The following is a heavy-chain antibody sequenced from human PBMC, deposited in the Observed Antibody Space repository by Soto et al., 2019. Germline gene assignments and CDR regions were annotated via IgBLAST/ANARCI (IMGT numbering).Heavy chain of an antibody. Sequence: SETLSLTCTVSTDSSSFTNSYWGWIRQPPGKGLQWIGSSSYDGGTFYNPSLKGRVVISFDTSKKQSSLQVTSVTAADTAVYFCARHRIEVVWRGFDFWGQGSPVTVSS. D-gene: IGHD3-10*01. J-gene: IGHJ4*02. CDR2: SSYDGGT. V-gene: IGHV4-39*01. CDR1: TDSSSFTNSY. CDR3: ARHRIEVVWRGFDF.